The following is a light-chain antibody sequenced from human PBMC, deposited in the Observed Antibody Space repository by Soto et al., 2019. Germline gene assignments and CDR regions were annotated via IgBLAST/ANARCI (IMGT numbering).Light chain of an antibody. CDR2: WAS. V-gene: IGKV4-1*01. Sequence: DIVMTQSPDSLTVSLGERATINCTSSQTIFYSSNNRNYLAWYQQRPGQPPNLLIYWASTRESGVPDRFSGSGSGTDFTLTISSLQTEDVALYYCQQYYNFPRTFGQGTKVEIK. CDR1: QTIFYSSNNRNY. J-gene: IGKJ1*01. CDR3: QQYYNFPRT.